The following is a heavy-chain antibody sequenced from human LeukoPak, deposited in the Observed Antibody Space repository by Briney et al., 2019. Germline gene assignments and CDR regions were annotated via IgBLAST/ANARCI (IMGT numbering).Heavy chain of an antibody. CDR1: RFTFSYFA. Sequence: QPGRSLRLSCSAYRFTFSYFAMHWLPQAPGKGLEWWAVLSYGGTNKYYADSVKGRFTISRDNSKTTMFLKMHSLGAEAMAVYPCERDRSGYANDAFDFWGQGTMVTVSS. J-gene: IGHJ3*01. D-gene: IGHD3-3*01. V-gene: IGHV3-30-3*01. CDR3: ERDRSGYANDAFDF. CDR2: LSYGGTNK.